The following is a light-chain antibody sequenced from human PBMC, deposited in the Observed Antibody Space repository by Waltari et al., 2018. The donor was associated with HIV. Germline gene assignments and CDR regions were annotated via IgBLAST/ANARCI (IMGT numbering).Light chain of an antibody. Sequence: EIVMTQSPATLSVSPGERATLSCRASHGVSSSLAWYQQRPGPAPRLLIYGAPTRAAGIPARFSGSGSGTEFTLTISSLQSEDFALYYCQQYYNWPPWTFGQGTKVEIK. CDR1: HGVSSS. J-gene: IGKJ1*01. CDR2: GAP. V-gene: IGKV3-15*01. CDR3: QQYYNWPPWT.